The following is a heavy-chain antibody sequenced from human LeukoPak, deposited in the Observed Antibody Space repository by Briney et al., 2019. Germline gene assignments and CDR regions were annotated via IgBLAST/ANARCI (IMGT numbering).Heavy chain of an antibody. V-gene: IGHV3-30-3*01. J-gene: IGHJ6*02. Sequence: GGSLRLSCAASGFTFSSYAMHWVRQAPGKGLEWVAVISYDGSNKYYADSVKGRFTISRDNSKNTLYLQMNSLRAEDTAVYYCARAVTTPLGENPYGMDVWGQGTTVTVSS. CDR3: ARAVTTPLGENPYGMDV. CDR1: GFTFSSYA. CDR2: ISYDGSNK. D-gene: IGHD4-17*01.